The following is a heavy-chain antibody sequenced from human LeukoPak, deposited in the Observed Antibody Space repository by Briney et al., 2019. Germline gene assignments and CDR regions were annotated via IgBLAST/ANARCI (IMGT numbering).Heavy chain of an antibody. CDR1: GYTFTGYY. CDR3: ARKLGVVVAATGVHWFDP. D-gene: IGHD2-15*01. Sequence: ASVKVSCKASGYTFTGYYMHWVRQAPGQGLEWMGWINPNSGGTNYAQKFQGRGTMTRDTSISTAYMELSRLRSDDTAVYYCARKLGVVVAATGVHWFDPWGQGTLVTVSS. J-gene: IGHJ5*02. V-gene: IGHV1-2*02. CDR2: INPNSGGT.